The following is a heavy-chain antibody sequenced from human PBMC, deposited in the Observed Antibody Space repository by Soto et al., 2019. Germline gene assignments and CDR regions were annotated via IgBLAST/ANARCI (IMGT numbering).Heavy chain of an antibody. CDR2: IYHSGST. CDR1: GGSISSSNW. Sequence: QVQLQESGPGLVKPSGTLSVTCAVSGGSISSSNWWNWVRQPPGKGLEWIGEIYHSGSTNYNPSLRSRVTISLDKSKNQFSLRVKSVTAADTAEYYCARACPSVDSYGSGVMDVWGQGTTVTVSS. V-gene: IGHV4-4*02. J-gene: IGHJ6*02. CDR3: ARACPSVDSYGSGVMDV. D-gene: IGHD5-18*01.